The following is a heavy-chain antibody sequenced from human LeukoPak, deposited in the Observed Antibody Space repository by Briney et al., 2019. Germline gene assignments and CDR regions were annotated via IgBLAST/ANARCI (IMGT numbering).Heavy chain of an antibody. D-gene: IGHD4-17*01. CDR2: ISGSGDST. J-gene: IGHJ4*02. V-gene: IGHV3-23*01. CDR3: AKGPMYGDYVSY. CDR1: GFTSGTYG. Sequence: GGSLRLSCAASGFTSGTYGMNWVRQAPGKGLVWVSSISGSGDSTYYADSVKGRFTISRDNSKNTLFLQMNSLRAEDTAVYYCAKGPMYGDYVSYWGQGALVTVSS.